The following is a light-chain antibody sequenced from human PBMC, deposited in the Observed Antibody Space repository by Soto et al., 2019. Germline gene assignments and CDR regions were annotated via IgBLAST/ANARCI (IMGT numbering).Light chain of an antibody. CDR1: SSDVGGYNY. Sequence: QSALTQPASVSGSPGQSITISCTGTSSDVGGYNYVSWYQQHPGKAPKLMIYEVSNRPSGVSNRFSGSKSGNTASLTISGLLAEEEADYYCSSYTSSSTPRGFGGGTKLTVL. CDR2: EVS. J-gene: IGLJ3*02. V-gene: IGLV2-14*01. CDR3: SSYTSSSTPRG.